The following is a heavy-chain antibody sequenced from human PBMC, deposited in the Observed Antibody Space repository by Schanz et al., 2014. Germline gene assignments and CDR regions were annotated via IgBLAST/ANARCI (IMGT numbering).Heavy chain of an antibody. CDR1: GGSISSSSYY. CDR3: ARGGYCSRTSCYFKGGWFDP. J-gene: IGHJ5*02. CDR2: IYYRGNT. Sequence: QLQLQESGPGLVKPSETLSLTCTVSGGSISSSSYYWGWIRQTSGKGLEWIGSIYYRGNTYYNPSLKSRVTISVHTSKNQFSLKRSSVTAADTAVYYCARGGYCSRTSCYFKGGWFDPWGQGTLVTVSS. D-gene: IGHD2-2*01. V-gene: IGHV4-39*01.